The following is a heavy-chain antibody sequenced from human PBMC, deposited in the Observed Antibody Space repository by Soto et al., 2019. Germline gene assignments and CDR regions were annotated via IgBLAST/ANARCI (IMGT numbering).Heavy chain of an antibody. J-gene: IGHJ6*02. CDR1: GFTFSSYE. V-gene: IGHV3-7*01. Sequence: GGSLRLSCAASGFTFSSYEMNWVRQAPGKGLEWVANIKQDGSEKYYVDSVKGRFTISRDNAKNSLYLQMNSLRAEDTAVYYCARDHSSGWYAYYYYYGMDVWGQGTTVTVSS. D-gene: IGHD6-19*01. CDR3: ARDHSSGWYAYYYYYGMDV. CDR2: IKQDGSEK.